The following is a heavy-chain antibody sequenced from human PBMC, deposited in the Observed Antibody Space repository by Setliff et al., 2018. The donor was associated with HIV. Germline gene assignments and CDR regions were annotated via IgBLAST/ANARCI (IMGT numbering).Heavy chain of an antibody. CDR1: GFTFSTYN. V-gene: IGHV3-48*01. D-gene: IGHD2-2*01. Sequence: GSLRLSCAASGFTFSTYNMNWVRQAPGKGLEWLSYIGTSTTIIYYADSVRDRFTISRDNAKNSLYLQMNSLRPEDTAVYYCARVRCGSTDCHWGPGTLVTVSS. J-gene: IGHJ4*02. CDR2: IGTSTTII. CDR3: ARVRCGSTDCH.